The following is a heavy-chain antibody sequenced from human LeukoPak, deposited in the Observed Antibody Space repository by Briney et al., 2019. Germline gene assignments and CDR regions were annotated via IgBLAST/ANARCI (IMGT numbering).Heavy chain of an antibody. CDR3: ARYGNGEWLAHYAFEI. D-gene: IGHD6-19*01. CDR2: ISYDGSNK. J-gene: IGHJ3*02. Sequence: GGSLRLSCAASGFTFSSYAMHWVRQAPGKGLEWVAVISYDGSNKYYADSVKGRFTISRDNSKNTLYLQMNSLRAEDTAVYYCARYGNGEWLAHYAFEIWGQGTMVTVSS. V-gene: IGHV3-30-3*01. CDR1: GFTFSSYA.